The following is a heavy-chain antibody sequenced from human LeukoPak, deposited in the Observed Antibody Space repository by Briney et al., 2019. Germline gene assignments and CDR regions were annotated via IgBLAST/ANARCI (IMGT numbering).Heavy chain of an antibody. J-gene: IGHJ4*02. D-gene: IGHD6-13*01. CDR2: IWYDGSDK. V-gene: IGHV3-33*08. CDR3: ARSKEAAVMGYYFDY. CDR1: GFTFSSYS. Sequence: GGSLRLSCAASGFTFSSYSMNWVRQAPGKGLEGVAVIWYDGSDKYYADSVKGRFTISRDNSKNTLYLQMNSLRAEDTAVYYCARSKEAAVMGYYFDYWGQGTLVTVSS.